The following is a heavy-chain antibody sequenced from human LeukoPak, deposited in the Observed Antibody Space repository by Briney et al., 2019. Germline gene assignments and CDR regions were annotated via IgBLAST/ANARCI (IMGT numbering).Heavy chain of an antibody. Sequence: ASVKVSCKAPSYTFTSYGISWVPQAPGQGLEWMGWISAYNGNTNYAQELQGRVTITTDTSTSTAYMELRSLRSDDTAVYYCARGSAVQLERRGVDWFDPWGQGTLVTVSS. CDR2: ISAYNGNT. D-gene: IGHD1-1*01. V-gene: IGHV1-18*01. J-gene: IGHJ5*02. CDR1: SYTFTSYG. CDR3: ARGSAVQLERRGVDWFDP.